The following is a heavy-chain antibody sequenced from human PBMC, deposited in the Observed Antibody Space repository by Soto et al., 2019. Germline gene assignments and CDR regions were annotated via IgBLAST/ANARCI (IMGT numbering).Heavy chain of an antibody. V-gene: IGHV3-7*03. CDR1: C. J-gene: IGHJ4*02. Sequence: CRCWVCQAPGKGLEWVANIKQDGSEKYYVDSVKGRFTISRDNAKNSLFLQMSSLRVEDTAIYYCATHSWDHWGQGTLVTVSS. CDR3: ATHSWDH. CDR2: IKQDGSEK.